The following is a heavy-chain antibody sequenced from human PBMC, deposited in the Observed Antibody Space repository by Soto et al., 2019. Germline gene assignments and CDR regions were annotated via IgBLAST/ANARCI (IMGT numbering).Heavy chain of an antibody. CDR1: GFTFSSYA. CDR2: ISGSGGST. CDR3: SKGLATQYYYYGMDV. V-gene: IGHV3-23*01. D-gene: IGHD2-15*01. Sequence: GGSLRLSCAASGFTFSSYAMSWVRQAPGKGLEWVSAISGSGGSTCYADSVKGRFTISRDNSKNTLYLQMNSLRAEDTAVYYCSKGLATQYYYYGMDVWGHGTTVTVSS. J-gene: IGHJ6*02.